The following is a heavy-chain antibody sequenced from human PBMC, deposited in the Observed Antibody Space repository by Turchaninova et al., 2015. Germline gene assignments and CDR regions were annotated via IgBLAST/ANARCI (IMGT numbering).Heavy chain of an antibody. J-gene: IGHJ4*02. CDR3: TTPITIFGVAKRDY. Sequence: LVESGRGLVKPGGSLRLSCAASGFTFSNAWMRRVRQAPGEGVEWGGRIKSKTDGGTTDYAAPVKGSFTISRDDSKNTLYLKMNSLKTEDTAVYYCTTPITIFGVAKRDYWGQGTLVTVSS. V-gene: IGHV3-15*01. CDR1: GFTFSNAW. D-gene: IGHD3-3*01. CDR2: IKSKTDGGTT.